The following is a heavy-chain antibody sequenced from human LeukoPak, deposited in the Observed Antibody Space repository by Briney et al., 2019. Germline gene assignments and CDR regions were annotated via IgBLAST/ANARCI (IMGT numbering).Heavy chain of an antibody. V-gene: IGHV1-69*04. D-gene: IGHD6-13*01. CDR1: GCSFSIYA. Sequence: AGKVSFKSSGCSFSIYAINWVRLAPGQGLEWMGRFIAFLSIANYAYKFQVKGRITVAKSTSTASLDLHMVRSEDRAVDYCAITLAREPNFSSSWYLLDYWVQGTLVTVPS. CDR3: AITLAREPNFSSSWYLLDY. CDR2: FIAFLSIA. J-gene: IGHJ4*02.